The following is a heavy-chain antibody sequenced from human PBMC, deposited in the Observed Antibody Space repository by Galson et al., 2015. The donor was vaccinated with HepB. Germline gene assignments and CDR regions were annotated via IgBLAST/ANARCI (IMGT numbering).Heavy chain of an antibody. V-gene: IGHV3-30*04. D-gene: IGHD6-19*01. CDR1: GFTFSSYA. J-gene: IGHJ6*02. CDR2: ISYDGSNK. CDR3: ASGFLIRSAIAVAAGGMDV. Sequence: SLRLSCADSGFTFSSYAMHWVRQAPGKGLECGAVISYDGSNKYYADSVKGRFTISRDNSKNTLYLQMNSLRAEDTAVYYCASGFLIRSAIAVAAGGMDVWGQGTTVTVSS.